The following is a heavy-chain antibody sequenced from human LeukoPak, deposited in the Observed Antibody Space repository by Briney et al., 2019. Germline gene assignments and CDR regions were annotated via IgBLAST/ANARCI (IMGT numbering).Heavy chain of an antibody. V-gene: IGHV1-18*01. CDR2: ISAYNGNT. CDR3: ARDRYSSGWLREGFDY. CDR1: GYTFTSYG. J-gene: IGHJ4*02. Sequence: ASVKASCKASGYTFTSYGISWVRQAPGQGLEWMGWISAYNGNTNYAQKLQGRVTMTTDTSTSTAYMELRSLRSDDTAVYYCARDRYSSGWLREGFDYWGQGTLVTVSS. D-gene: IGHD6-19*01.